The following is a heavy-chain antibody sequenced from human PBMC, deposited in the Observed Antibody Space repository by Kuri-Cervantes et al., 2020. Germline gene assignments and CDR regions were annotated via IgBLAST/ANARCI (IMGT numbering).Heavy chain of an antibody. V-gene: IGHV3-33*03. CDR1: GFTFSSYG. J-gene: IGHJ4*02. CDR3: VRGDARDL. Sequence: GGSLRLSCAASGFTFSSYGMHWVRQAPGKGLEWVAVIWYDGSNKYYADSVKGRFTISRDNAQNSVYLQLNSPRVDDTATYYCVRGDARDLWGQGTQVTVSS. CDR2: IWYDGSNK. D-gene: IGHD2-21*02.